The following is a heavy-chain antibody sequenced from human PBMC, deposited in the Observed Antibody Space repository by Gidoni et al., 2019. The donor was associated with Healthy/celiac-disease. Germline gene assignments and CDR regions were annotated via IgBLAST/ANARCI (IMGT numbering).Heavy chain of an antibody. CDR3: AKGYYYGGNSGYFDY. CDR2: VSGSGGST. V-gene: IGHV3-23*01. Sequence: EVQLLESGGGLVQPGGSLRISCAGSGFTFSSFAMSWVRPAPGKGLEWVSAVSGSGGSTYYADSVKGRFTISRDNSKNTLYLQMNSLRAEDTAVYYCAKGYYYGGNSGYFDYWGQGTLVTVSS. J-gene: IGHJ4*02. CDR1: GFTFSSFA. D-gene: IGHD4-17*01.